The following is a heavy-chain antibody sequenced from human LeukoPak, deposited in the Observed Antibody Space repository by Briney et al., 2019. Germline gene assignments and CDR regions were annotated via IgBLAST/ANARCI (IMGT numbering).Heavy chain of an antibody. V-gene: IGHV3-30*02. CDR1: GFTFSSYG. J-gene: IGHJ4*02. CDR2: IRYDGSNK. D-gene: IGHD3-3*01. CDR3: AKDHLRLFTIFGGDGAYDY. Sequence: GGSLRLSCAASGFTFSSYGMHWVRQAPGKGLEWVAFIRYDGSNKYYADSVKGRFTISRDNSKNTLYLQMNSLRAEDTAVYYCAKDHLRLFTIFGGDGAYDYWGQGTLVTVSS.